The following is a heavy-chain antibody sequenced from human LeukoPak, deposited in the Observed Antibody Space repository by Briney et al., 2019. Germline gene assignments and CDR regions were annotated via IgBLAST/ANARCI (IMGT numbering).Heavy chain of an antibody. CDR1: GGSISSSRYY. V-gene: IGHV4-39*01. CDR3: TTTTRGWYGVGDY. J-gene: IGHJ4*02. D-gene: IGHD6-19*01. CDR2: VYHSGST. Sequence: SETLSLTCTVSGGSISSSRYYWGWIRQPPGKGLEWIGSVYHSGSTYYNPSLKSRVTISVDTSKNQFSLKVSSVTAAGTAVYYCTTTTRGWYGVGDYWGQGTLVTVSS.